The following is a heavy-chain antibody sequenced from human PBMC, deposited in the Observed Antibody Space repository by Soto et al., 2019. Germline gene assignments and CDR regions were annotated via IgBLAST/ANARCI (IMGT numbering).Heavy chain of an antibody. Sequence: QVQLVQSGAEVKKPGASVKVSCKASGYTFTNYYMHWVRQAPGQGLEWMGIINPSGGGTSYAQKFQGRITMTRDTFTSTVYMELSSLRSEDTAVYYCARPRPIDSSGPRAFDFWGQGTMVTISS. CDR1: GYTFTNYY. V-gene: IGHV1-46*01. J-gene: IGHJ3*01. D-gene: IGHD3-22*01. CDR2: INPSGGGT. CDR3: ARPRPIDSSGPRAFDF.